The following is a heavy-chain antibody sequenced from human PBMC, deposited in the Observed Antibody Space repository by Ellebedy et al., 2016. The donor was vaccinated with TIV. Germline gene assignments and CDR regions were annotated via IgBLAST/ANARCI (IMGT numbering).Heavy chain of an antibody. V-gene: IGHV1-18*01. CDR1: GYNFTPYG. CDR2: FTASNRDT. CDR3: AKGRLTGPFDP. Sequence: AASVKVSCKASGYNFTPYGISWVRPAPGQGLEWMAWFTASNRDTHYAQKFRGRVTMTTDTTTSTAYMELQRLSSEDTAVYFCAKGRLTGPFDPWGQGTLVTVSS. D-gene: IGHD3-9*01. J-gene: IGHJ5*02.